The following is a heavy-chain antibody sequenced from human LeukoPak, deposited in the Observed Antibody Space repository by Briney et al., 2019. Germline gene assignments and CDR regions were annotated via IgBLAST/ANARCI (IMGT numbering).Heavy chain of an antibody. CDR1: GYTFTSYY. CDR3: ARNYYDSSGYGTFGAFDI. V-gene: IGHV1-46*01. J-gene: IGHJ3*02. D-gene: IGHD3-22*01. CDR2: INPSGGST. Sequence: ASVKVSFKASGYTFTSYYMHWVRQAPGQGLEWMGIINPSGGSTSYAQKFQGRVTMTRDTSTSTVYMELSSLRSEDTAVYYCARNYYDSSGYGTFGAFDIWGQRTMVTVSS.